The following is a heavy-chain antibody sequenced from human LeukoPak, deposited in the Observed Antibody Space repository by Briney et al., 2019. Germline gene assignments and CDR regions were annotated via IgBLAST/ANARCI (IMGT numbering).Heavy chain of an antibody. CDR3: ARVRSITIFGVAEGWFDP. CDR2: IYYSGST. D-gene: IGHD3-3*01. J-gene: IGHJ5*02. Sequence: SQTLSLTCTVSGGSISSGDYYWSWIRQPPGKGLEWIGYIYYSGSTYYNPSLKSRVTISVDTSKNQFSLKLSSVTAADTAVYYCARVRSITIFGVAEGWFDPWGQGTLVTVSS. V-gene: IGHV4-30-4*08. CDR1: GGSISSGDYY.